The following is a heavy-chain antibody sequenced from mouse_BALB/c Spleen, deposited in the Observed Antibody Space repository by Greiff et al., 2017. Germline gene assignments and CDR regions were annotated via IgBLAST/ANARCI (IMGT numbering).Heavy chain of an antibody. D-gene: IGHD4-1*01. CDR1: GFTFSSYA. CDR2: ISSGGST. CDR3: ARGELGRIRSWYFDV. Sequence: EVMLVESGGGLVKPGGSLKLSCAASGFTFSSYAMSWVRQTPEKRLEWVASISSGGSTYYPDSVKGRFTISRDNARNILYLQMSSLRSEDTAMYYCARGELGRIRSWYFDVWGAGTTVTVSS. V-gene: IGHV5-6-5*01. J-gene: IGHJ1*01.